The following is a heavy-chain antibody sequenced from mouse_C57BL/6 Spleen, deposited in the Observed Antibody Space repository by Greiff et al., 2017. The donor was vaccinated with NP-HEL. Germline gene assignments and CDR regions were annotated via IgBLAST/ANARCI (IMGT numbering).Heavy chain of an antibody. CDR1: GYTFTSYW. J-gene: IGHJ1*03. D-gene: IGHD1-1*01. V-gene: IGHV1-50*01. Sequence: QVQLQQPGAELVKPGASVKLSCKASGYTFTSYWMQWVKQRPGQGLEWIGEIDPSDSYTNYNQKFKGKATLTVDTSSSTAYMQLSSLTSEDSAVYYCARYYYGYFDVWGTGTTVTVSS. CDR2: IDPSDSYT. CDR3: ARYYYGYFDV.